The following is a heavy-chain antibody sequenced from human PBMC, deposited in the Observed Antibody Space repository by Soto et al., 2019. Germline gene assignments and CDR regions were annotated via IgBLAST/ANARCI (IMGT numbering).Heavy chain of an antibody. CDR3: ARARCSGGSCYSVGWFDP. CDR2: INPNSGGT. D-gene: IGHD2-15*01. CDR1: GYTFTGYY. Sequence: QVQLVQSGAEVKKPGASVKVSCKASGYTFTGYYMHWVRQAPGQGLEWMGWINPNSGGTNYAQKFQGWVTMTRDTSISTAYMELSRLRSDDTAVYSRARARCSGGSCYSVGWFDPWGQGTLVTVSS. J-gene: IGHJ5*02. V-gene: IGHV1-2*04.